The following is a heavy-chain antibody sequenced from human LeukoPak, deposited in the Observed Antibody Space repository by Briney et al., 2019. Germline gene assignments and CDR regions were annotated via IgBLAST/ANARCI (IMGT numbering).Heavy chain of an antibody. J-gene: IGHJ6*03. CDR2: INPSGGST. CDR1: GYTFTSYY. Sequence: ASVKASCKASGYTFTSYYMHWVRQAPGQGLEWMGIINPSGGSTSYAQKFQGRVTMTRDMSTSTVYMELSSLRSEDTAVYYCARANQDYDFWSGYYTSAGYYYYMDVWGKGTTVTVSS. V-gene: IGHV1-46*01. CDR3: ARANQDYDFWSGYYTSAGYYYYMDV. D-gene: IGHD3-3*01.